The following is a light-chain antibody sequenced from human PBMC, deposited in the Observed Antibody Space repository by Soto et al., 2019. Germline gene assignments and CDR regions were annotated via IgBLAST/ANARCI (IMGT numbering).Light chain of an antibody. CDR3: QQYNNFYT. J-gene: IGKJ2*01. CDR1: QSISSW. CDR2: DAS. V-gene: IGKV1-5*01. Sequence: DIQMTQSPSTLSASVGDRVTITCRASQSISSWLAWYQQKPGKAPKLLIYDASSLESGVPSRFSGSGSGTEFTLTISSLQPDDFATYYCQQYNNFYTFCQGTKLEIK.